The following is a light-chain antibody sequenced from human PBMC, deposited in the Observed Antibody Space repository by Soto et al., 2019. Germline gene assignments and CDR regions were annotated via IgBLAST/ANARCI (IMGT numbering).Light chain of an antibody. J-gene: IGLJ1*01. CDR1: SSDVGGYNY. Sequence: QSALTQPASVSGSPGQSITTSCTGTSSDVGGYNYVSWYQQHPGKAPKLMIYEVSNRPSGVSNRFSGSKSGNTASLTISGLQAEDEADYYCSSYTSSSTLVFGTGTQVTV. V-gene: IGLV2-14*01. CDR2: EVS. CDR3: SSYTSSSTLV.